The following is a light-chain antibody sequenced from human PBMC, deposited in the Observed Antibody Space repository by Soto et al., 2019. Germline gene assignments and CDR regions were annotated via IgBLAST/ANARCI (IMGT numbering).Light chain of an antibody. J-gene: IGLJ2*01. Sequence: QSVLTQPASVSGSPGQSITISCTGTSSDVGGYNYVSWYQHHPGKAPKLMIYEVSNRPSGVSSRFSGSKSGHTASLTISGLQAEDEADYYCTSYTSSSTQVFGGGTKLTVL. CDR3: TSYTSSSTQV. V-gene: IGLV2-14*01. CDR1: SSDVGGYNY. CDR2: EVS.